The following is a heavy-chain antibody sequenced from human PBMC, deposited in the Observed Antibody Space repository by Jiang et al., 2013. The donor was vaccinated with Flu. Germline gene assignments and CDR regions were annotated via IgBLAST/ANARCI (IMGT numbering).Heavy chain of an antibody. CDR1: TFSNSRGYH. V-gene: IGHV4-38-2*01. Sequence: GSGLVKPSETLSLSCAVSTFSNSRGYHWGWVRQPPGEGLEWIGTFDRGETIYYNSSLKSRVTISIDTSKNXFSLKLSSVTAADTAIYYCVRYCGGGRCPDYWGQGSLVTVSS. D-gene: IGHD2-15*01. CDR2: FDRGETI. CDR3: VRYCGGGRCPDY. J-gene: IGHJ4*02.